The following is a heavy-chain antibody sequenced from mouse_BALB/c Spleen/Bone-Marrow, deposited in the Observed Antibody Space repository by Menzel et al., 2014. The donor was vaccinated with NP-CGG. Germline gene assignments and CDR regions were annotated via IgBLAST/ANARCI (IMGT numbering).Heavy chain of an antibody. CDR2: IHPTSGNT. J-gene: IGHJ2*01. V-gene: IGHV1S130*01. Sequence: QVQLQQSGSVLVRPGASVKLSCKASGYTFTNSWLHWAKPRPGQGLEWIGEIHPTSGNTNFIEKFKVKATLTVDTSSSTACVDLSSLTAEDSAVYYCARHHRYAYYFDYWGQGTTLTVSS. CDR1: GYTFTNSW. CDR3: ARHHRYAYYFDY. D-gene: IGHD2-14*01.